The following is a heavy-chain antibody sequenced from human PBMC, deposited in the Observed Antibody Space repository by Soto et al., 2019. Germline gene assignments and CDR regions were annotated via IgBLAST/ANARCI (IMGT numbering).Heavy chain of an antibody. CDR3: AKGGQLLVEGGGY. J-gene: IGHJ4*02. CDR1: GFTFDDYA. CDR2: ISWNSGSI. D-gene: IGHD2-2*01. Sequence: EVQLVESGGGLVQPGRSLRLSCAASGFTFDDYAMHWVRQAPGKGLEWVSGISWNSGSIGYADSVKGRFTISRDNAKNSLYLQMNSLRDEDTALYYYAKGGQLLVEGGGYWGQGTLVTVSS. V-gene: IGHV3-9*01.